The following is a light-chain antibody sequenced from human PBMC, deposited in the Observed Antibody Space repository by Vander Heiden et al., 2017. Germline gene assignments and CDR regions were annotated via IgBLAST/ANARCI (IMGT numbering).Light chain of an antibody. V-gene: IGKV3-15*01. J-gene: IGKJ3*01. CDR1: QSISSS. CDR3: QQFSSWPPFT. CDR2: DAS. Sequence: EFVMTRFRATLSVCPEETVSLSCRASQSISSSLAWYQHKPGQAPRLLIFDASTRAAGIPARFSGSGSGTEFTLTITSLQSEDSAIYFCQQFSSWPPFTFGPGTKVNIK.